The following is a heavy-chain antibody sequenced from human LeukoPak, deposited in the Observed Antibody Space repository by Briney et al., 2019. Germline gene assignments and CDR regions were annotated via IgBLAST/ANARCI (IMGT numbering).Heavy chain of an antibody. D-gene: IGHD4-23*01. CDR1: GFTFSSYA. Sequence: GGSLRLSCAASGFTFSSYAIHWVRQAPGKGLEYVSSISSNGGSTDYANSVKGRFTISRDNSKNTLYLQMGSLRTEDMAVYYCARGLRWCDYWGQGTLVTVSS. J-gene: IGHJ4*02. V-gene: IGHV3-64*01. CDR2: ISSNGGST. CDR3: ARGLRWCDY.